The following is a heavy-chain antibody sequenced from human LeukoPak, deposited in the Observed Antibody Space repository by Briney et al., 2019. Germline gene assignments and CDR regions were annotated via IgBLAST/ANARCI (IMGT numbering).Heavy chain of an antibody. CDR1: GGSISSYY. D-gene: IGHD3-9*01. CDR3: ARWGDYDILTGNWFDP. Sequence: SETLSLTCTVSGGSISSYYWSWIRQPPGKGLEWIGYIYYSGSTNYNPSLKSRVTISVDTSKNQFSLKLSSVTAADTAVYYCARWGDYDILTGNWFDPWGQGTLVTVSS. V-gene: IGHV4-59*08. J-gene: IGHJ5*02. CDR2: IYYSGST.